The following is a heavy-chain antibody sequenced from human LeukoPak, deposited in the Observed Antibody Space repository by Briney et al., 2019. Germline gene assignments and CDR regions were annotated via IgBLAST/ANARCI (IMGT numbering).Heavy chain of an antibody. CDR3: ARIVVPAAIHDAFDI. Sequence: GESLKISCKGSGYSFTSYWIGWVRQMPGKGLEWMGIIYPGDSDTRHSPSFQGQVTISADKSISTAYLQWSSLKASDTAMYYCARIVVPAAIHDAFDIWGQGTMVTVSS. CDR2: IYPGDSDT. D-gene: IGHD2-2*02. J-gene: IGHJ3*02. V-gene: IGHV5-51*01. CDR1: GYSFTSYW.